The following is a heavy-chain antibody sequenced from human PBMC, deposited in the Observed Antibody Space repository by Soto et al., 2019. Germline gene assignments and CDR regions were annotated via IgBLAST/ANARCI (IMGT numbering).Heavy chain of an antibody. CDR1: GYTFSNFW. J-gene: IGHJ4*02. CDR2: IYPGDSET. V-gene: IGHV5-51*01. Sequence: SGESLKISFQCSGYTFSNFWIAWVRQLPGKGLEYMGIIYPGDSETRYSPSFHGKVTISADRSIGTAYLQWSSLEASDSAFYFCARSPRSSPYFDYWGQGALVTVSS. CDR3: ARSPRSSPYFDY. D-gene: IGHD6-13*01.